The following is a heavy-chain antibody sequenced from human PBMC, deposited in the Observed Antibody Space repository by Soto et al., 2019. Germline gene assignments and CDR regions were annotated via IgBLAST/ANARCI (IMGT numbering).Heavy chain of an antibody. CDR1: GGSISSYY. CDR3: ARARGGALDC. J-gene: IGHJ4*02. CDR2: IYYTGST. D-gene: IGHD3-10*01. V-gene: IGHV4-59*01. Sequence: QVQLQAAGPGLVKPSETLSLTCTVSGGSISSYYWSWIPQPPGKGLEWIGLIYYTGSTNYNPSLKTRVAISVDTPTTQLARKLSAVTAADTAMYSCARARGGALDCWGPATRVSVPS.